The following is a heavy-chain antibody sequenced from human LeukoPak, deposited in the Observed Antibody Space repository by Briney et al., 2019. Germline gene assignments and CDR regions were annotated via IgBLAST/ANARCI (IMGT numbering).Heavy chain of an antibody. V-gene: IGHV3-23*01. CDR3: AKDIHTIDALDI. Sequence: PGGSLRLSCTASKFTFSNYAMSWVRQAPGKALEWVSAISGSGDSTYYADSVKGRFTISRDISNNTLYLQMKSLRAEDTAVYYCAKDIHTIDALDIWGQGTMVTVSS. D-gene: IGHD3-3*01. J-gene: IGHJ3*02. CDR2: ISGSGDST. CDR1: KFTFSNYA.